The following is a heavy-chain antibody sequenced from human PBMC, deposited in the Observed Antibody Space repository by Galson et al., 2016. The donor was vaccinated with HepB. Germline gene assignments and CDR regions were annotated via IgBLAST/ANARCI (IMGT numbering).Heavy chain of an antibody. CDR1: GDSISSYY. CDR2: VHNSGYT. Sequence: SETLSLTCTVSGDSISSYYWHWIRLPTGKGLEWIGYVHNSGYTTYNPSLNGRVTISMDTSKNQSSLKLSSVTAADTAVYYCAREYSSFDYVGHGILVTVSS. D-gene: IGHD6-19*01. J-gene: IGHJ4*03. CDR3: AREYSSFDY. V-gene: IGHV4-59*01.